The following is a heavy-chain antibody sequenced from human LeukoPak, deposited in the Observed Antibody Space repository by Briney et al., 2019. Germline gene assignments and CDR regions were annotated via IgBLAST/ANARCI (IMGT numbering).Heavy chain of an antibody. J-gene: IGHJ4*02. D-gene: IGHD6-13*01. V-gene: IGHV1-18*01. CDR3: ARDHGRAAAGRSFDY. CDR2: ISAYNGNT. CDR1: GYPLYSYG. Sequence: ASAKDSCKASGYPLYSYGISWVGPAAGEGLEGVGWISAYNGNTNYAQKLQGRVTMTTDTSTSTAYMELRSLRSDDTAVYYCARDHGRAAAGRSFDYWGQGTLVTVSS.